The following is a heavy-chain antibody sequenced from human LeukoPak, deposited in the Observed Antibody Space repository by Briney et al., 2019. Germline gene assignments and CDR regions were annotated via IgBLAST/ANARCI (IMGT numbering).Heavy chain of an antibody. CDR1: GYSFTSYW. D-gene: IGHD2-8*01. CDR3: ARRQASCTNGVCYTLYDMNV. CDR2: IYPADSDT. J-gene: IGHJ6*02. V-gene: IGHV5-51*01. Sequence: GESLKISCKGSGYSFTSYWIGWVRQMPGKGLEWMGIIYPADSDTRYSPSFQGQVTISADKSISTAYLQWSSLKASDTAIYYCARRQASCTNGVCYTLYDMNVWGQGTTVTVSS.